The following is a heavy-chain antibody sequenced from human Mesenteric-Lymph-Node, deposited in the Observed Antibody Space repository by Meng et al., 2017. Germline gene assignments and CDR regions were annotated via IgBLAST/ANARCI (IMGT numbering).Heavy chain of an antibody. CDR2: IIHGGSP. CDR1: GGSISRSDW. D-gene: IGHD2-8*02. Sequence: QVQLQESGPGLVKPSGTLSLTCAVSGGSISRSDWWSWVRQPPGKGLEWIGEIIHGGSPSYNPSLKSRVTISIDTSKNQLSLMLSSVTAADTAVYYCARRPTGIDYWGQGTLVTVSS. J-gene: IGHJ4*02. CDR3: ARRPTGIDY. V-gene: IGHV4-4*02.